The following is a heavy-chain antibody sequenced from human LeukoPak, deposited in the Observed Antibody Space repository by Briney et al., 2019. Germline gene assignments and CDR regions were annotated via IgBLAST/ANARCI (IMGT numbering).Heavy chain of an antibody. V-gene: IGHV4-34*01. CDR2: INHSGST. J-gene: IGHJ6*03. D-gene: IGHD6-19*01. CDR3: ARGFTQWLVRRGNYIDV. Sequence: SETLSLTCAVYGGSFSGYYWSWIRQPPGKGLEWIGEINHSGSTNYNPSLKSRVTISVDTSKNQFSLKLSSVTAADTAVYYCARGFTQWLVRRGNYIDVWGKGTTVTVSS. CDR1: GGSFSGYY.